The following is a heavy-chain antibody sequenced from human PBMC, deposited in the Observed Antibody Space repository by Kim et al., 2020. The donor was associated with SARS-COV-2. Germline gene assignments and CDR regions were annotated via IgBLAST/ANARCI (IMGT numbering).Heavy chain of an antibody. CDR3: ARDSSSSGNYFDY. J-gene: IGHJ4*02. D-gene: IGHD6-6*01. V-gene: IGHV1-46*03. Sequence: YALKFQCRVTMTRDTSTSTFYMELSSLRSADTAVYYCARDSSSSGNYFDYWGQGTLVTVSS.